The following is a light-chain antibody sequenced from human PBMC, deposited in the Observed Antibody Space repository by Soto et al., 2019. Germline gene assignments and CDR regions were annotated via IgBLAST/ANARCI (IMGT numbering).Light chain of an antibody. CDR1: SVDINY. CDR3: SSYAGRDIGV. V-gene: IGLV2-8*01. CDR2: EVT. J-gene: IGLJ3*02. Sequence: QSALTQPPAASGSRGQSVTISCTGTSVDINYVSWFQQHPGKAPKLIICEVTKRPSGVPDRFSGSKSGDTASLTVSGLQDDDEADYCCSSYAGRDIGVFGGGTKLTVL.